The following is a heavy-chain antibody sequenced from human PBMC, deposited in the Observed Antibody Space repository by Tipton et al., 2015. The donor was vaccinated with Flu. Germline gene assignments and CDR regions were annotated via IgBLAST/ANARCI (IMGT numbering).Heavy chain of an antibody. V-gene: IGHV3-53*01. CDR2: LYSDGRT. D-gene: IGHD6-19*01. CDR3: ARGVAGAFDI. Sequence: GSLRLSCAASGLIVSSNYMSWVRQAPGMGLERVSVLYSDGRTYYADSIKGRFSISRDNSKNILYLQMASLRAEDTAAYYCARGVAGAFDIWGRGTIVTVSS. CDR1: GLIVSSNY. J-gene: IGHJ3*02.